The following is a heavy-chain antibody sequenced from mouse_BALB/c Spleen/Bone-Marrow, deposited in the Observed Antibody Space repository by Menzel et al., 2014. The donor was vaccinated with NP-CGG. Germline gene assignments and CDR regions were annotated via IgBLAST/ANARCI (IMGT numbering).Heavy chain of an antibody. J-gene: IGHJ2*01. CDR3: DSYVYGYYFDY. CDR1: GFNIKDTY. V-gene: IGHV14-3*02. D-gene: IGHD2-2*01. Sequence: EVHLVESGAELVKPGASVKLSCTASGFNIKDTYMHWVKQRPEQGLERIGRIDPANGNTKYDPKFQGKASITADTSSNTAYLQLSSLTSEDTAVYYCDSYVYGYYFDYWGQGTTLTVSS. CDR2: IDPANGNT.